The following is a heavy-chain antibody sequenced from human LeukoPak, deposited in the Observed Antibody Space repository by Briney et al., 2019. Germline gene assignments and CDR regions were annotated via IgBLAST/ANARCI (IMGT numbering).Heavy chain of an antibody. V-gene: IGHV4-59*01. J-gene: IGHJ5*02. Sequence: SSETLSLTCTVSGGSISSYYWSWIRQPPGKGLEWIGYIYYSGSTNYNPSLKSRVTISVDTSKNQFSLKLSSVTAADTAVYYCARVRYCSGGSCPSRVDWFDPWGQGTLVTVSS. D-gene: IGHD2-15*01. CDR2: IYYSGST. CDR3: ARVRYCSGGSCPSRVDWFDP. CDR1: GGSISSYY.